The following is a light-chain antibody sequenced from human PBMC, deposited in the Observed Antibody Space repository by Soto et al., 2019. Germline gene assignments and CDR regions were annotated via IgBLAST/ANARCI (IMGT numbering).Light chain of an antibody. Sequence: EIVLTQSPGTLSVSPGERATLSCRASQSVGSNYLAWYQQKPGQAPRLLIYGASSRASGIPDRFSGSGSGTDFALTINRLEPQDFAVYYCQQYGSSPPYTFGQGTKLEI. CDR3: QQYGSSPPYT. J-gene: IGKJ2*01. CDR2: GAS. CDR1: QSVGSNY. V-gene: IGKV3-20*01.